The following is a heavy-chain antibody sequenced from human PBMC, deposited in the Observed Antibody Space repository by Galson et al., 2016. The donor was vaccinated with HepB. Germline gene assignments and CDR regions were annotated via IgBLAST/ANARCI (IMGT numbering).Heavy chain of an antibody. CDR1: GFTFSNYW. Sequence: SLRLSCAASGFTFSNYWMHWVRQAPGKGLVWVSHITIDGSTTTYADSVKGRFTISRDNAKNTLYLQMNSLRAEDTAVYYCARDLWRGGRIDYWGQGILVTVSS. D-gene: IGHD4-23*01. CDR3: ARDLWRGGRIDY. J-gene: IGHJ4*02. V-gene: IGHV3-74*01. CDR2: ITIDGSTT.